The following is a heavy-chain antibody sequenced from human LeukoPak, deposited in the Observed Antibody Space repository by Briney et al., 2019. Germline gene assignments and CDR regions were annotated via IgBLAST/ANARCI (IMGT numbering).Heavy chain of an antibody. CDR2: IYHSGST. V-gene: IGHV4-38-2*01. Sequence: SETLSLTCAVSGYSISSGYYWGWIRQPPGKWLEWIGSIYHSGSTYYNPSLKSRVTISVDTSKNQFSLKLSSVTAADTAVYYCARRIAAAGTFFDYWGQGTLVTVSS. J-gene: IGHJ4*02. CDR3: ARRIAAAGTFFDY. CDR1: GYSISSGYY. D-gene: IGHD6-13*01.